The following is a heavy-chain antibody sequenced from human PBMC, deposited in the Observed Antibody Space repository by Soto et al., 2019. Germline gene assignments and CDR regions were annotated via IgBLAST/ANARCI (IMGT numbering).Heavy chain of an antibody. Sequence: GGSLRLSCAASGFTFSSYWMSWVRQAPGKGLGWVANIKQDGSEKYYVDSVKGRFTISRDNAKNSLYLQMNRLRAEDTAIYYCAREDGVVGSSSAFDHWGLGTLVTVSS. V-gene: IGHV3-7*01. CDR2: IKQDGSEK. CDR1: GFTFSSYW. D-gene: IGHD1-26*01. J-gene: IGHJ4*02. CDR3: AREDGVVGSSSAFDH.